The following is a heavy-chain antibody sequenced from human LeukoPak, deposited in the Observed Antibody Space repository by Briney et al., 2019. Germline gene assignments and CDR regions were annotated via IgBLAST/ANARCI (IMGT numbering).Heavy chain of an antibody. J-gene: IGHJ4*02. CDR1: GFTFANYY. Sequence: GGSLRLSCAVSGFTFANYYMSWVRQAPGKGLEWVANINQVGTETFYVDSVKGRFTISRDNAKNSLYLQMNSLRAEDTAVYYCATPLDYYDRSDSHQGGDWGQGTLVTVSS. D-gene: IGHD3-22*01. CDR2: INQVGTET. V-gene: IGHV3-7*03. CDR3: ATPLDYYDRSDSHQGGD.